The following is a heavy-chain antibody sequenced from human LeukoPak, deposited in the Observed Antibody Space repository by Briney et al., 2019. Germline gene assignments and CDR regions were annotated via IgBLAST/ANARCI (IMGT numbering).Heavy chain of an antibody. D-gene: IGHD2-15*01. V-gene: IGHV3-23*01. J-gene: IGHJ4*02. CDR2: ISGTGNT. CDR3: AKAPVTTCRGAFCYPFDY. Sequence: GGSMRLSCAASGFTLSSYAMSWVRQAPGKGLEWVSAISGTGNTYHADSVKGRFTISRDSSKNTLFLQMNRLRPEDAAVYYCAKAPVTTCRGAFCYPFDYWGLGTLVTVSS. CDR1: GFTLSSYA.